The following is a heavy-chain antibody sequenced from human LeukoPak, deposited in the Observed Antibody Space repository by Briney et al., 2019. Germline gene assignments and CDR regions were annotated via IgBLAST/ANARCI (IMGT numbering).Heavy chain of an antibody. J-gene: IGHJ4*02. V-gene: IGHV1-69*04. CDR3: ARDPGIWAYFDY. Sequence: GASVKVSCKASGGTFSSYAISWVRQAPGQGLEWMGRIIPILGIANYAQKFQGRVTITADKSTSTAYMELSSLRSEDTAVYYCARDPGIWAYFDYWGQGTLVTVSS. CDR1: GGTFSSYA. D-gene: IGHD1-14*01. CDR2: IIPILGIA.